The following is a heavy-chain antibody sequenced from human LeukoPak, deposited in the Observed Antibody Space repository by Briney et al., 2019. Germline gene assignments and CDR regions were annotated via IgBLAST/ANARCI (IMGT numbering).Heavy chain of an antibody. CDR2: IYSGGST. J-gene: IGHJ6*03. D-gene: IGHD5/OR15-5a*01. CDR3: APLGVSDNYHYMDV. V-gene: IGHV3-53*01. CDR1: GFTVSSNY. Sequence: TGGSLRLSCAASGFTVSSNYMSWVRQAPGKGLEWVSVIYSGGSTYYADSVKGRFTISRDNSKNTLYLQMNSLRAEDTAVYFCAPLGVSDNYHYMDVWGKGTMVTVSS.